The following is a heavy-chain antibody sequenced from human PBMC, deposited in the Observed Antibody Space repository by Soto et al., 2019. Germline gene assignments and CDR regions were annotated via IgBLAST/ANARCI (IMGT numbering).Heavy chain of an antibody. D-gene: IGHD3-16*01. CDR2: ISSSGSTI. CDR3: ARGPNNYVWGSDPSHFDY. J-gene: IGHJ4*02. CDR1: GFTFSDYY. V-gene: IGHV3-11*01. Sequence: QVQLVESGGGVVKPGGSLRLSCAGSGFTFSDYYRRWMRQAPGEGLEWVSNISSSGSTIYYEYSVKGRFTISRDNAKNSLYLQMTSLRAEDTGVYWLARGPNNYVWGSDPSHFDYWGQGTLVTVSS.